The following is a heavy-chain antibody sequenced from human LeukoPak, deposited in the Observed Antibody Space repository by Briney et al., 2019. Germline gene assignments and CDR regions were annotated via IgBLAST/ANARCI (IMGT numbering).Heavy chain of an antibody. CDR2: ILNDGGST. V-gene: IGHV3-74*01. Sequence: QPGWSLRLSCAASGFTFNRYWMHWVRQAPGEGPVWVAHILNDGGSTSYADSVKGRFTISRDDAKNTLSLQMNSLRAEDTAVYHCVRHNYGYDYWGQGTPVTVSS. CDR1: GFTFNRYW. D-gene: IGHD5-18*01. CDR3: VRHNYGYDY. J-gene: IGHJ4*02.